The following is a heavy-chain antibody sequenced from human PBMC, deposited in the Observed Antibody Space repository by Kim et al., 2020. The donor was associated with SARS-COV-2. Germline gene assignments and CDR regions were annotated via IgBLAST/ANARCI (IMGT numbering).Heavy chain of an antibody. J-gene: IGHJ5*02. V-gene: IGHV4-31*03. CDR2: IYYSGST. D-gene: IGHD3-10*01. Sequence: SETLSLTCTVSGGSISSGGYYWSWIRQHPGKGLEWIGYIYYSGSTYYNPFLKSRVTISVDTSKNQFSLKLSSVTAADTAVYYCARAMVRGPGLFDPWGQGTLVTVSS. CDR3: ARAMVRGPGLFDP. CDR1: GGSISSGGYY.